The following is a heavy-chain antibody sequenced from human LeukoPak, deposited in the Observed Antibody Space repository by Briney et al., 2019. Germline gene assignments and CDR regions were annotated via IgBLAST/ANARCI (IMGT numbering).Heavy chain of an antibody. Sequence: SETLSLTCTVSGGSISTYYWSWIRQPPGKGLEWIAYTYYSGSTNYNPSLKSRVTISVDTSKNQLSVKLSSVTAADTAVYYCARHYYSYGPIDYWGQGILVTVSS. CDR2: TYYSGST. D-gene: IGHD5-18*01. J-gene: IGHJ4*02. CDR1: GGSISTYY. CDR3: ARHYYSYGPIDY. V-gene: IGHV4-59*08.